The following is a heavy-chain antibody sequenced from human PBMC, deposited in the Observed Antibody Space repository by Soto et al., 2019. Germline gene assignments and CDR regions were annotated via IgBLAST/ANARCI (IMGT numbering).Heavy chain of an antibody. V-gene: IGHV1-69*02. CDR3: ATSYGAGSAPCDN. Sequence: QVQLVQSGAEVKKPGSSVKVSCTASGGTFNSYTINWVRQAPGQGLEWVGRVNPIVGMSNSAQKFQGRVTITADKTTRKAYMDLTRLKSEDTAVYSCATSYGAGSAPCDNWGQGTLFTVSS. CDR1: GGTFNSYT. J-gene: IGHJ4*02. CDR2: VNPIVGMS. D-gene: IGHD3-10*01.